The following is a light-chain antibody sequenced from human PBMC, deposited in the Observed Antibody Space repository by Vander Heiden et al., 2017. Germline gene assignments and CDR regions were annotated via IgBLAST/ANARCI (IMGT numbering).Light chain of an antibody. Sequence: QSVLTQPPSVSAAPGQKDTSTCSGSSSNIGNNYVSWYQQLPGTAPNLLIYDNNKRPSGIPDRFSGSKSGTSATLGITGLQTGDEADYYCGTWDSSLSAWVFGGGTKLTVL. CDR1: SSNIGNNY. CDR2: DNN. V-gene: IGLV1-51*01. CDR3: GTWDSSLSAWV. J-gene: IGLJ3*02.